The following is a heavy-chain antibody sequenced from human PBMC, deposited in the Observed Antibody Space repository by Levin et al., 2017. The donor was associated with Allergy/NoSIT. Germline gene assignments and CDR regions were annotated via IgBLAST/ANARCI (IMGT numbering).Heavy chain of an antibody. V-gene: IGHV3-7*04. Sequence: GGSLRLSCAASGFTFSSYWMSWVRQAPGKGLEWVANIKQDGSEKYYVDSVKGRFTISRDNAKNSLYLQMNSLRAEDTAVYYCARDQNPPHYDYVWGSYRPRNFDYWGQGTLVTVSS. CDR2: IKQDGSEK. D-gene: IGHD3-16*02. J-gene: IGHJ4*02. CDR1: GFTFSSYW. CDR3: ARDQNPPHYDYVWGSYRPRNFDY.